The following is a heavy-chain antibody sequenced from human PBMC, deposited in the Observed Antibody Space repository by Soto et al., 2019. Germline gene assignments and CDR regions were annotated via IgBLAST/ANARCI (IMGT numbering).Heavy chain of an antibody. CDR3: VRVVAIPGYPDN. Sequence: QVQLVQSGAEVRQPASSVKVSCKTSGGTFSSYAISWVRQAPGQGLEWMGGIVAIVDTSTYAQKFQGSVTITADESTSTVYMELSSLRSDDTAVYYCVRVVAIPGYPDNWGQGTLVTVSS. V-gene: IGHV1-69*12. CDR1: GGTFSSYA. J-gene: IGHJ4*02. D-gene: IGHD5-12*01. CDR2: IVAIVDTS.